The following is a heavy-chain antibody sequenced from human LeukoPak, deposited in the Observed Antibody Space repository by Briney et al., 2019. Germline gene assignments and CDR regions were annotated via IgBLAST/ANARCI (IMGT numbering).Heavy chain of an antibody. Sequence: SETLSLTCSVSGDSISYFYWGWIRQPPGKGLEWIGSIYYSGSTYYNPSLKSRVTISVDTSKNQFSLKLSSVTAADTAVYYCAKGWQNFDYWGQGTLVTVSS. D-gene: IGHD2-15*01. CDR3: AKGWQNFDY. J-gene: IGHJ4*02. CDR1: GDSISYFY. V-gene: IGHV4-39*07. CDR2: IYYSGST.